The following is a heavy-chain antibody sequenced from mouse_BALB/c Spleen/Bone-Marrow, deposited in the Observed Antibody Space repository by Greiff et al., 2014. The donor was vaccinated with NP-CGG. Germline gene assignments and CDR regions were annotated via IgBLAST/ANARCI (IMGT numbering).Heavy chain of an antibody. Sequence: VQLQQSGGGLVKPGGSLKLSCAASGFTFGSYAMSWVRQSPEKRLEWVAEISSGGSYTYYPDTVTGRFTISRDNAKNTLYLEMSSLRSEDTAMYYCARDHYGYYTMDYWGQGTSVTVSS. D-gene: IGHD1-2*01. CDR1: GFTFGSYA. CDR3: ARDHYGYYTMDY. V-gene: IGHV5-9-4*01. CDR2: ISSGGSYT. J-gene: IGHJ4*01.